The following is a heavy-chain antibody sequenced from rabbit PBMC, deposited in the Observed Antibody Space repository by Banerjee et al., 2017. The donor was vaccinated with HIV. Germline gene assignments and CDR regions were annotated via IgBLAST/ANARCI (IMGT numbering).Heavy chain of an antibody. Sequence: LEESGGGLVQPEGSLTLTCTASGFSFSSTYWMCWVRQAPGKGLEWIGCIDTNSGSTWYASWVNGRFTISKTSSTTVTLQMTSLTAADTATYFCARVWHLWGQGTLVTVS. V-gene: IGHV1S45*01. J-gene: IGHJ6*01. D-gene: IGHD5-1*01. CDR3: ARVWHL. CDR2: IDTNSGST. CDR1: GFSFSSTYW.